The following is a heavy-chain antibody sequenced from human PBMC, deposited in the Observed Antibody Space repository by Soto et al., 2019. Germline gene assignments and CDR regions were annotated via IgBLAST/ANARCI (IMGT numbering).Heavy chain of an antibody. V-gene: IGHV4-4*02. J-gene: IGHJ2*01. D-gene: IGHD3-22*01. CDR3: ARGSITMIVVVISDSRYFDL. CDR2: IYHSGST. Sequence: QVQLQESGPGLVKPSGTLSLTCAVSGGSISSSNWWSWVRQPPGKGLEWIGEIYHSGSTNYNPSPXXRVTISVDKSXXQXSXXLSSVTAADTAVYYCARGSITMIVVVISDSRYFDLWGRGTLVTVSS. CDR1: GGSISSSNW.